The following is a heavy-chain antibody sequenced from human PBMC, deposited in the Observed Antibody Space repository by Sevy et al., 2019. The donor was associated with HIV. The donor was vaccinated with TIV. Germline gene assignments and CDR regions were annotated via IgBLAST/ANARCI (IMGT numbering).Heavy chain of an antibody. CDR1: GYTFTDYW. V-gene: IGHV1-2*06. CDR3: ARTIVSGTMVDIDY. D-gene: IGHD1-26*01. CDR2: IKPSGGAP. J-gene: IGHJ4*02. Sequence: ASVKVSCKASGYTFTDYWIHWVRQAPGQGLEWMGRIKPSGGAPNYARMFQDRVTVTSDTSITTAYLELNYLSSDDTAVYYCARTIVSGTMVDIDYWGQGTLVTVSS.